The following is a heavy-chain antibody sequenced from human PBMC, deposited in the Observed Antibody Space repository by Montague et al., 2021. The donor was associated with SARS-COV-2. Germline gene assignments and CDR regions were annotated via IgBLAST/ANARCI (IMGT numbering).Heavy chain of an antibody. J-gene: IGHJ5*02. CDR3: ARGGRSSSWYFGSGDPFDP. V-gene: IGHV3-13*01. Sequence: SLRLSCAASGFTFSSYDMHWVRQATGKGLEWVSAIGTAGDAYYPGSVKGRFTISRENAKNSLYLQMNSLRAGDTAVYYCARGGRSSSWYFGSGDPFDPWGQGTLVTVSS. CDR1: GFTFSSYD. CDR2: IGTAGDA. D-gene: IGHD6-13*01.